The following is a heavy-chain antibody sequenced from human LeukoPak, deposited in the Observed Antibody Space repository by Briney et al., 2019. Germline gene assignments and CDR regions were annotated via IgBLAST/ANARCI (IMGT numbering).Heavy chain of an antibody. D-gene: IGHD6-13*01. CDR3: AIYYSSLRRLNNWFRP. J-gene: IGHJ5*02. CDR1: GFTFSSYA. Sequence: GGSLRLSCAASGFTFSSYAMSWVRQAPGKGLEWVSAISGSGGSTYYADSVKGRFTISRDNSKNTLYLQMKSLRAEDTAVYYCAIYYSSLRRLNNWFRPWGQGTLVTVSS. CDR2: ISGSGGST. V-gene: IGHV3-23*01.